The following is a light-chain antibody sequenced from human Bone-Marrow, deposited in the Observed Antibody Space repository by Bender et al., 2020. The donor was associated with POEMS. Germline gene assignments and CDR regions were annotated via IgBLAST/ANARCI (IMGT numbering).Light chain of an antibody. V-gene: IGLV2-11*01. J-gene: IGLJ2*01. CDR1: SSDVGNYNF. CDR3: QAWDSTTAHVV. Sequence: QSALTQPASVSGSPGQSITISCTGTSSDVGNYNFVSWYQQHPGQAPKVMIYDVSKRPSGVPDRFSGSNSGNTATLVISRTQAVDEGDYYCQAWDSTTAHVVFGGGTKLTVL. CDR2: DVS.